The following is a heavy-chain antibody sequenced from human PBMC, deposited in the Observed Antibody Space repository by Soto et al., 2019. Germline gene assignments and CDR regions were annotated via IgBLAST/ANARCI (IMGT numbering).Heavy chain of an antibody. CDR3: AKDGSTVTTTFFDY. Sequence: PGWSRRLSCAASVFTFSSYGMHWVRQAPGKGLEWVAVISYDGSNKYYADSVKGRFTISRDNSKNTLYLQMNSLRAEDTAVYYCAKDGSTVTTTFFDYWGQGTLVTVSS. J-gene: IGHJ4*02. D-gene: IGHD4-4*01. V-gene: IGHV3-30*18. CDR1: VFTFSSYG. CDR2: ISYDGSNK.